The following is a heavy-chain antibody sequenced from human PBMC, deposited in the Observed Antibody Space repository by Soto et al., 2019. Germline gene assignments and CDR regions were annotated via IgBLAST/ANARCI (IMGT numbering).Heavy chain of an antibody. CDR3: ARDLRYCSGGSCYLVYYYYYGMDV. CDR2: ISYDGSNK. Sequence: GGSLRLSCAASGFTFSSYAVHWVRQAPGKGLEWVAVISYDGSNKYYADSVKGRFTISRDNSKNTLYLQMNSLRAEDTAVYYCARDLRYCSGGSCYLVYYYYYGMDVWGQGTTVTVSS. J-gene: IGHJ6*02. V-gene: IGHV3-30-3*01. CDR1: GFTFSSYA. D-gene: IGHD2-15*01.